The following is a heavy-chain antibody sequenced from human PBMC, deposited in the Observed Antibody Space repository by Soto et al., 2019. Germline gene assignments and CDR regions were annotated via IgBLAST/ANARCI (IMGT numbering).Heavy chain of an antibody. J-gene: IGHJ4*02. Sequence: QVQLQESGPGLVKPSQTLSLTCTVSGGSISSGDYYWSWIRQPPGKGLEWIGDIYYSGSTYYNPSLKSRVTISVDTSQSQFSLKLCSVTAADTAVYYCASVLPYDFWRVPYWGQGTLVTVSS. CDR3: ASVLPYDFWRVPY. CDR2: IYYSGST. CDR1: GGSISSGDYY. D-gene: IGHD3-3*01. V-gene: IGHV4-30-4*01.